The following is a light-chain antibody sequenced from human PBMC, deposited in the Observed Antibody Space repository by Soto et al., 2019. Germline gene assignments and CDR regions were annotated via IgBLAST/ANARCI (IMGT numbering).Light chain of an antibody. Sequence: EIVLTQSPGTLSLSPGERATLSCRASQSVSSSYLAWNQQKPGQAPRLLIFGASTRATGIPDRFSGSGSGTAFTLTISRLEPEDFAVYYCQQYGSSPSITFGQGTRLRL. J-gene: IGKJ5*01. CDR3: QQYGSSPSIT. CDR2: GAS. CDR1: QSVSSSY. V-gene: IGKV3-20*01.